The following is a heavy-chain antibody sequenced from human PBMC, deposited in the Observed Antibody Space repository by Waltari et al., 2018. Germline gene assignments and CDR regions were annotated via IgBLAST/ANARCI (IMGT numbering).Heavy chain of an antibody. CDR2: INQEVSEK. V-gene: IGHV3-7*01. Sequence: EVQLVESGGGLVQPGGSLRLSCAASGFTFSRYRMSWVRQAPGKGLEWVANINQEVSEKQYVDSVKGRFTISRDNAKNSLYLQMHSLRAGDTAVYYCARDGPEERCGNTGDHWGQGTLVTVSS. CDR1: GFTFSRYR. J-gene: IGHJ4*02. D-gene: IGHD5-18*01. CDR3: ARDGPEERCGNTGDH.